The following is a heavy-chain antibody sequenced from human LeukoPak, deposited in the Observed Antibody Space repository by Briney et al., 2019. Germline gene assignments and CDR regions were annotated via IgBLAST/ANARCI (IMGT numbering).Heavy chain of an antibody. CDR2: MYYSGST. J-gene: IGHJ3*02. CDR3: ARVGGDYGSDI. CDR1: GGSITSYY. Sequence: PSETLSLTCTVSGGSITSYYWSWIRQPPGKGLEWIGYMYYSGSTNYNPSLKSRVTLSVDTSKNQFSLKLISVTAADTAVYYCARVGGDYGSDIWGQGTMASVSS. V-gene: IGHV4-59*01. D-gene: IGHD4-17*01.